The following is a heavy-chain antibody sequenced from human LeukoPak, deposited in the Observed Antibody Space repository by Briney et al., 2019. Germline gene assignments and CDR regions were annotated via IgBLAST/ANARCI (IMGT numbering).Heavy chain of an antibody. CDR2: ISAYNGNT. V-gene: IGHV1-18*01. Sequence: ASVKVSCKASGYTFTSYSISWVRQAPGQGLEWMGWISAYNGNTNYAQKLQGRVTMTTDTSTSTAYMELRSLRSDDTAVYYCARDPGRYDFWSGYSTTYYYYYGMDVWGQGTTVTVSS. CDR1: GYTFTSYS. CDR3: ARDPGRYDFWSGYSTTYYYYYGMDV. J-gene: IGHJ6*02. D-gene: IGHD3-3*01.